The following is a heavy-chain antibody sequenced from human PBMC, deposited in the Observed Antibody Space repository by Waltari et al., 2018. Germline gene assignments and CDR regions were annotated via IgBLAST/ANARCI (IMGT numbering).Heavy chain of an antibody. J-gene: IGHJ4*02. V-gene: IGHV1-18*01. CDR1: GYTFIAYG. D-gene: IGHD2-15*01. Sequence: QVQLVQSGGEVKKPGASVKVSCNSSGYTFIAYGITWVRQAPGQGLEWMGWISGKKGCTNYAQKLQGRVTMTTDTSTSTTYMELRSLRSDDTAVYYCARAQALYCSVRSCYSPIDYWGQGTLVTVSS. CDR3: ARAQALYCSVRSCYSPIDY. CDR2: ISGKKGCT.